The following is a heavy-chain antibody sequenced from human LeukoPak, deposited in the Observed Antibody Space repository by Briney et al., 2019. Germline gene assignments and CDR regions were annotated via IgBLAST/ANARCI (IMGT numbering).Heavy chain of an antibody. CDR2: ISSSSRTI. D-gene: IGHD6-19*01. CDR1: GFTFSSYC. CDR3: AREASSGWHYFDY. Sequence: GGSLRLSCAASGFTFSSYCMNWVRQAPGKGLEWVSYISSSSRTIYDADSVKGRFTISRDNARNSLYLQMNSLRAEATAVYYCAREASSGWHYFDYWGQGTLVTVSS. V-gene: IGHV3-48*01. J-gene: IGHJ4*02.